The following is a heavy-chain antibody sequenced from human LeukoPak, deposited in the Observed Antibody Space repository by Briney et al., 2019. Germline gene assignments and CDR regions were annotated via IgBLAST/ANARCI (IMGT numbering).Heavy chain of an antibody. CDR3: ARHRGIAAAGIPYYYYDVMDV. D-gene: IGHD6-13*01. Sequence: GESLKISCKGSGFSFTSYWIGRVRQMPGKGLEWMGIIYPGDSATRYSPSFQGQVTISADKSINTAHMQWTSLKASETAMYYCARHRGIAAAGIPYYYYDVMDVWGQGTTVTVSS. V-gene: IGHV5-51*01. CDR1: GFSFTSYW. J-gene: IGHJ6*02. CDR2: IYPGDSAT.